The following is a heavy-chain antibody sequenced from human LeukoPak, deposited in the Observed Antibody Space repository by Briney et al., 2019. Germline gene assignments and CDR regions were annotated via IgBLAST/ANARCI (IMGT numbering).Heavy chain of an antibody. Sequence: SETLSLTCTVSGGSISNNIYYWGWIRQPPGKGLEWIGTIYYSESTYYNPSLKSRVTVSVDTSKNQFSLKLSSVTAADTAVYYCAKNGGNSRFDWYFDLWGRGTLVTVSS. CDR3: AKNGGNSRFDWYFDL. J-gene: IGHJ2*01. CDR1: GGSISNNIYY. CDR2: IYYSEST. D-gene: IGHD2-21*02. V-gene: IGHV4-39*01.